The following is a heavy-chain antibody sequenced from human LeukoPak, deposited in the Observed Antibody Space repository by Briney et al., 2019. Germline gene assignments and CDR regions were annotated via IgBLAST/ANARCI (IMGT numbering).Heavy chain of an antibody. CDR1: GGTFSSYA. CDR3: ARVTPGIAAAGYDY. Sequence: VASVKVSCKASGGTFSSYAISWVRQAPGQGLEWMGGIIPIFGTANYAQKFQGRVTITADESTSTAYMELSSLRSEDTAVYYCARVTPGIAAAGYDYWGQGTLVTVSS. J-gene: IGHJ4*02. CDR2: IIPIFGTA. D-gene: IGHD6-13*01. V-gene: IGHV1-69*13.